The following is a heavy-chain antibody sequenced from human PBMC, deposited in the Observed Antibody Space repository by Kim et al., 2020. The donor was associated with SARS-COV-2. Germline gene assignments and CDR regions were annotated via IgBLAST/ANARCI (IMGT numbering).Heavy chain of an antibody. J-gene: IGHJ4*02. CDR3: AIGLYEGGYPFDH. D-gene: IGHD3-22*01. V-gene: IGHV3-30*02. Sequence: YVASVRGRFTSSRDNSRNTLYLQMNSLSSEDMAVYYCAIGLYEGGYPFDHWGQGALVTVSS.